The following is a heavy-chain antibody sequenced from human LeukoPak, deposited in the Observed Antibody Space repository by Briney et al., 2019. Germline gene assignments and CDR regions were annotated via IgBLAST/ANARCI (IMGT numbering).Heavy chain of an antibody. J-gene: IGHJ4*02. Sequence: PGGSLRLSCAASGLTFSDYYMSWIRQAPGKGLEWVAYISISGSTIYYAASVKGRFTISRDNAKNSLYLQMNSLRGEGMGVYYCAAIAVAGRYYFDYWGQGTLVTVSS. CDR2: ISISGSTI. D-gene: IGHD6-19*01. V-gene: IGHV3-11*01. CDR3: AAIAVAGRYYFDY. CDR1: GLTFSDYY.